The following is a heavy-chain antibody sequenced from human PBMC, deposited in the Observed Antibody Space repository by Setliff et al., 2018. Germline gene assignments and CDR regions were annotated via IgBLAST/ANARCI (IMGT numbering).Heavy chain of an antibody. V-gene: IGHV3-49*04. J-gene: IGHJ6*03. CDR2: IRSKAYGGTT. Sequence: PGGSLRLSCTASGFTLGDYAMSWVRQAPGKGLEWVGFIRSKAYGGTTEYAASLKGRFTISRDDSKSIAYLQMNSLKTEDTAVYYCTREASVDFWSGYPYYYYMDVWGKGTTVTVSS. CDR3: TREASVDFWSGYPYYYYMDV. CDR1: GFTLGDYA. D-gene: IGHD3-3*01.